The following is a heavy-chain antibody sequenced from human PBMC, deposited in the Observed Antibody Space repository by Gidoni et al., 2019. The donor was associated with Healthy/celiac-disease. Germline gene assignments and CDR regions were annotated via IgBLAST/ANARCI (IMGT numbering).Heavy chain of an antibody. D-gene: IGHD1-7*01. Sequence: EVQLVESGGGLVQPGRSLRLSCAASGSTFADHAMHWVRQAPGKGLEWVSGISWNSGSIGYADSVKGRFTISRDNAKNSLYLQMNSLRAEDTALYYCAKDTKAGGWNYVSYFDYWGQGTLVTVSS. CDR3: AKDTKAGGWNYVSYFDY. CDR2: ISWNSGSI. CDR1: GSTFADHA. J-gene: IGHJ4*02. V-gene: IGHV3-9*01.